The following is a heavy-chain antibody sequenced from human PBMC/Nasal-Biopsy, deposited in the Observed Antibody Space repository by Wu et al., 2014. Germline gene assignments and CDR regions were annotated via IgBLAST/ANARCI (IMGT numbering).Heavy chain of an antibody. V-gene: IGHV1-18*01. CDR2: ISAHNGT. Sequence: VKVSCKASGYSFTSYDVNWVRQATGQGLEWMGWISAHNGTYYNPSLKSRVSISVDTSKNEFSLKLSSVTAADTAVYYCAEYFDDFNWFDPWGQGTLVTVSS. CDR1: GYSFTSYD. J-gene: IGHJ5*02. CDR3: AEYFDDFNWFDP. D-gene: IGHD3-9*01.